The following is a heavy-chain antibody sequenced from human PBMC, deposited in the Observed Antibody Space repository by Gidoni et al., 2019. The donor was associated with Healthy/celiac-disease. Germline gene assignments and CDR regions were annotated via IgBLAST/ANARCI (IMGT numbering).Heavy chain of an antibody. V-gene: IGHV3-33*01. CDR3: ARGLVEYYYDSSGYLNWFDP. Sequence: QVQLVESGGGVVQPGRSLRLACAASGFTFSSSGMHWVRQAPGKGLEGVAVIWYDGSNKYYADSVKGRFTISRDNSKNTLYLQMNSLRAEDTAVYYCARGLVEYYYDSSGYLNWFDPWGQGTLVTVSS. CDR2: IWYDGSNK. CDR1: GFTFSSSG. D-gene: IGHD3-22*01. J-gene: IGHJ5*02.